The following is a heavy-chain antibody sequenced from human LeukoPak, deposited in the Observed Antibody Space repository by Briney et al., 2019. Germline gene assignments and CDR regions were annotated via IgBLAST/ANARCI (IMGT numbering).Heavy chain of an antibody. Sequence: GGSLRLSCAASGVTLSSYAMSWARQAPGKGLEWVSGISSSGSGGNTYYADSVKGRFTISRDSSKNTLFLHMNTLRAEDTAIYYCAKERDYGPADYWGQGTLVTVSS. J-gene: IGHJ4*02. D-gene: IGHD4/OR15-4a*01. CDR1: GVTLSSYA. V-gene: IGHV3-23*01. CDR3: AKERDYGPADY. CDR2: ISSSGSGGNT.